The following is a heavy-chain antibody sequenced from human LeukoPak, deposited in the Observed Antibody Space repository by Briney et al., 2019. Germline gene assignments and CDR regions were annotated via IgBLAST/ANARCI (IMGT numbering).Heavy chain of an antibody. CDR3: AKDKFPGAVAEVAFDY. CDR2: ISWNSGSI. V-gene: IGHV3-9*01. CDR1: GFTFDDYA. J-gene: IGHJ4*02. D-gene: IGHD6-19*01. Sequence: GRSLRLSCAASGFTFDDYAMHWVRQAPGKGLEWDSGISWNSGSIGYADSVKGRFTISRDNAKNSLYLQMNSLRAEDTALYYCAKDKFPGAVAEVAFDYWGQGTLVTVSS.